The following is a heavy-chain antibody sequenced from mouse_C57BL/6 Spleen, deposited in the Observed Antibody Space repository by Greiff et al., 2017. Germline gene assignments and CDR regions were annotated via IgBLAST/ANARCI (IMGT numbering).Heavy chain of an antibody. Sequence: EVQLQQSGPELVKPGASVKIPCKASGYTFTDYNMDWVKQSHGKSLEWIGDINHNNGGTIYNQKFKGKATLTVDKSSSTAYMELRSLTSEDTAVYYCARQDGDDGAGFAYWGQGTLVTVSA. CDR2: INHNNGGT. CDR1: GYTFTDYN. D-gene: IGHD2-2*01. CDR3: ARQDGDDGAGFAY. J-gene: IGHJ3*01. V-gene: IGHV1-18*01.